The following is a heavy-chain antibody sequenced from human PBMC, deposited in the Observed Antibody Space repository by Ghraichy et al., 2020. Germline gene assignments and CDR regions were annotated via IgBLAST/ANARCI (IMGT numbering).Heavy chain of an antibody. D-gene: IGHD2-21*01. CDR1: GFTFSGYS. V-gene: IGHV3-48*02. Sequence: LPCAASGFTFSGYSMNWVRQAPGKGLEWVAYITSSSKFISYADSVKGRFTISRDNAQNTLDLQMKSLRDEDTAVYYCARGSKVVRFYYYDGMDVWGQGTTVTVSS. CDR3: ARGSKVVRFYYYDGMDV. CDR2: ITSSSKFI. J-gene: IGHJ6*02.